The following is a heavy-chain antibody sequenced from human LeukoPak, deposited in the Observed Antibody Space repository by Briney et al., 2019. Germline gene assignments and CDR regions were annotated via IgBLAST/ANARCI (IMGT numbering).Heavy chain of an antibody. D-gene: IGHD3-10*01. CDR1: GFTFSSYG. V-gene: IGHV3-30*18. J-gene: IGHJ4*02. CDR3: AKGYGSGSYYFDY. CDR2: ISYDGSNK. Sequence: GGSLRLSCAASGFTFSSYGMHWVRQAPGKGLEWVAVISYDGSNKYNEDSVKGRFTISRDNSKNTLYLQMNSLRAEDTAVYYCAKGYGSGSYYFDYWGQGTLVTVSS.